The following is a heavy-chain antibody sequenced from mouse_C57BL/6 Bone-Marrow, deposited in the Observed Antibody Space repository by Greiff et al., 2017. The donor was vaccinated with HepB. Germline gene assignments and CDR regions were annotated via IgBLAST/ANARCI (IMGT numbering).Heavy chain of an antibody. D-gene: IGHD1-1*01. V-gene: IGHV1-50*01. Sequence: VQLQQPGAELVKPGASVKLSCKASGYTFTSYWMQWVKQRPGQGLEWSGEIDPSDSYTNYNQKFKGKTTLTVDTSSSTAYMQLSSLTSEDSAVYYCARDGSITTVVATNFDYWGQGTTLTVSS. CDR1: GYTFTSYW. CDR3: ARDGSITTVVATNFDY. CDR2: IDPSDSYT. J-gene: IGHJ2*01.